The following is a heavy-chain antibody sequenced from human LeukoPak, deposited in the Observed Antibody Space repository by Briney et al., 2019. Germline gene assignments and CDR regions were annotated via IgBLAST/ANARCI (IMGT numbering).Heavy chain of an antibody. V-gene: IGHV3-15*01. CDR3: TTEALDYGSGTCFDY. J-gene: IGHJ4*02. D-gene: IGHD3-10*01. CDR1: GFTFSNAW. Sequence: KPGGSLRLSCAASGFTFSNAWMSWVRQAPGKGLEWVGRIKSKTDGGTTHYAAPVKGRFTISRDDSKNTLYLQMNSLKTEDTAVYYCTTEALDYGSGTCFDYWGQGTLVTVSS. CDR2: IKSKTDGGTT.